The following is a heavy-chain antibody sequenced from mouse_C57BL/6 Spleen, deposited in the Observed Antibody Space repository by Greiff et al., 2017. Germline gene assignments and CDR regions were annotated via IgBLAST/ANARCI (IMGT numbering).Heavy chain of an antibody. D-gene: IGHD3-2*02. V-gene: IGHV1-74*01. CDR3: AIELRLPRFAY. CDR1: GYTFTSYW. CDR2: IHPSDSDT. Sequence: QVQLQQPGAELVKPGASVKVSCKASGYTFTSYWMHWVKQRPGQGLEWIGRIHPSDSDTNYNQKFEGKATLTVDKSSSTAYMQLSSLTSEDSSVDSCAIELRLPRFAYWGQGTLVTVSA. J-gene: IGHJ3*01.